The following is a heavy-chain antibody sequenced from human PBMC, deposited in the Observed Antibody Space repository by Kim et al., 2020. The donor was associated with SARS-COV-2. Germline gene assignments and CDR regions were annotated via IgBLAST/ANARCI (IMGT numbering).Heavy chain of an antibody. D-gene: IGHD1-26*01. CDR3: ARVGGHFDY. J-gene: IGHJ4*02. CDR2: GIA. Sequence: GIANYAQKFQGRVTITADKSTSTAYMELSSLRSEDTAVYYCARVGGHFDYWGQGTLVTVSS. V-gene: IGHV1-69*04.